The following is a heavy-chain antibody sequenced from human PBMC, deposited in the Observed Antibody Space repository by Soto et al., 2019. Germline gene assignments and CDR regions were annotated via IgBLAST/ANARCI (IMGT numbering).Heavy chain of an antibody. D-gene: IGHD4-17*01. CDR2: FDPEDGET. J-gene: IGHJ6*02. CDR3: ATGSPRDGDSTRDYYYDGMDV. CDR1: GYTLTELS. V-gene: IGHV1-24*01. Sequence: QVQLVQSGAEVKKPGASVKVSCKVSGYTLTELSMHWVRQAPGKGLEWMGGFDPEDGETIYAQKFQGRVTMTEDTSTDTAYMELSNRRSEDTAVDYCATGSPRDGDSTRDYYYDGMDVWGQGTTGTVSS.